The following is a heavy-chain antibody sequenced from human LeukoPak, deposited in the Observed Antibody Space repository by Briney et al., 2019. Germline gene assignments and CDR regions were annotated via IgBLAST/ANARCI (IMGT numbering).Heavy chain of an antibody. Sequence: ASVKVSCKPSGYTFTDYYVQWVRQAPGQGLEWVGWVNPNSGDTKSAQKFQGRVTLTRDTSIATAYMELTSLTSDDAAVYYCARDPYYSDSGGHSLDYWGQGTRVTVSS. CDR2: VNPNSGDT. CDR3: ARDPYYSDSGGHSLDY. CDR1: GYTFTDYY. V-gene: IGHV1-2*02. D-gene: IGHD3-22*01. J-gene: IGHJ4*02.